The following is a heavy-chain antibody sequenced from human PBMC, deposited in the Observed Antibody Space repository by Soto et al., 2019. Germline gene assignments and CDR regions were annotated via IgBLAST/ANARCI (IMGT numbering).Heavy chain of an antibody. CDR2: INHSGST. V-gene: IGHV4-34*01. Sequence: SETLSLTCAVYGGSFSGYYWSWIRQPPGKGLEWIGEINHSGSTTYNPSLESRVTMSVDTSKNQFSLKLNSVTAADTAVYYCARRLLMAGNLPYYWGQGTLVTVSS. J-gene: IGHJ4*02. CDR3: ARRLLMAGNLPYY. D-gene: IGHD6-19*01. CDR1: GGSFSGYY.